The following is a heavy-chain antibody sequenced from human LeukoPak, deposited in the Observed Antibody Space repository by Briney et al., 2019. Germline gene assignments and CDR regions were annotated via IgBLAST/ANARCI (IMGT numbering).Heavy chain of an antibody. CDR3: ARGGSGSYQGNYYYGMDV. V-gene: IGHV1-18*01. J-gene: IGHJ6*02. D-gene: IGHD3-10*01. CDR1: GYTFTSYG. Sequence: ASVKVSCKASGYTFTSYGISWVRQAPGQGLEWMGWISAYNGNTNYAQKLQGRVTMTTDTSTSTAYMGLRSLRSDDTAVYYCARGGSGSYQGNYYYGMDVWGQGTTVTVSS. CDR2: ISAYNGNT.